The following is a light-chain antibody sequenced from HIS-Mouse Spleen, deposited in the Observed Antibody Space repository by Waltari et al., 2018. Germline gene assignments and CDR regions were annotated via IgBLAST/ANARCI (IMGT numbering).Light chain of an antibody. CDR2: DVR. CDR3: SSYTSSSFNVV. V-gene: IGLV2-14*03. CDR1: SSAVGGYNY. Sequence: QSALTQPASVSGSPGQSITISCTGTSSAVGGYNYVSWYQQHPGKAPKLMIYDVRKRPSGVSNRFSGSKSGNTASLTISGLQAEDEADYYCSSYTSSSFNVVFGGGTKLTVL. J-gene: IGLJ2*01.